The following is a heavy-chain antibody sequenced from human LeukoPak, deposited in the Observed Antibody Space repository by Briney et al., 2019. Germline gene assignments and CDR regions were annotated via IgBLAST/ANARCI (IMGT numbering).Heavy chain of an antibody. CDR1: GFTFSDYY. D-gene: IGHD3-3*01. V-gene: IGHV3-11*04. J-gene: IGHJ4*02. Sequence: GGSLRLSCAASGFTFSDYYMSWIRQAPGKGLEWISYISSSGSTIYYADSVKGRFTISRDNSKNTLYLQMNSLRAEDTAVYYCAKVRGNDFWSGYWDYWGQGTLVTVSS. CDR2: ISSSGSTI. CDR3: AKVRGNDFWSGYWDY.